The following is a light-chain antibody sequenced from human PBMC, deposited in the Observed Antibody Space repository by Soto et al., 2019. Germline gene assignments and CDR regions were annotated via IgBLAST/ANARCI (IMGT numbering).Light chain of an antibody. V-gene: IGKV1-39*01. J-gene: IGKJ2*01. CDR3: QQSDSTPYS. CDR2: DAS. Sequence: IQMNKSPSSLSASVGDRVTITCRTSQSISTYLNWYQQKPGKAPRLLIYDASSLLSGVPSRFSGSGSGTDFTLTIASLQPEDFSTYYCQQSDSTPYSFGQGTKVDIK. CDR1: QSISTY.